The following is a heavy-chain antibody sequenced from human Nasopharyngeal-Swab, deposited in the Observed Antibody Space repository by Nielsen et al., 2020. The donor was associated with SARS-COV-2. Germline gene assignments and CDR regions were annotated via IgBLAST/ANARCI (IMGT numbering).Heavy chain of an antibody. CDR2: IYYSGST. CDR3: ARLAIAARRGSGDY. D-gene: IGHD6-6*01. J-gene: IGHJ4*02. V-gene: IGHV4-59*01. CDR1: GGSISSYY. Sequence: SETLSLTCTVSGGSISSYYWSWIRQPPGKGLEWIGYIYYSGSTNYNPSLKSRVTISVDTSKNQFSLKLSSVTAVDTAVYYCARLAIAARRGSGDYWGQGTLVTVSS.